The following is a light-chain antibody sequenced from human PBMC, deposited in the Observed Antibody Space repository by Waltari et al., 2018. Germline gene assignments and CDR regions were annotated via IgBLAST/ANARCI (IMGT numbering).Light chain of an antibody. Sequence: QAVVTLQPPVTVPLGGTVPHPCGPSTGADTSVHFPSWFQQKADQAPRPLIYDTSNKHAWTPARFSRSLLGGKAALTLSGAPAEDEAEYYCLLSYRGARWVFGGGTKLTVL. CDR1: TGADTSVHF. CDR3: LLSYRGARWV. J-gene: IGLJ3*02. CDR2: DTS. V-gene: IGLV7-46*01.